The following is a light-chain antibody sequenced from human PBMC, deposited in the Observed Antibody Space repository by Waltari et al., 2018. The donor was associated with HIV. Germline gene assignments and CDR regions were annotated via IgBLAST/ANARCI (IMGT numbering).Light chain of an antibody. CDR1: ISNIAKSY. J-gene: IGLJ3*02. Sequence: QPVLTQPPSVSAAPGQNVTISCSGSISNIAKSYLSWYQPLPGTAPKLIIYDNDKRPSGIPDRFSASKSGTSATLGITGVQTGDEADYYCGTWDNSLSPGVFGGGTKLTVL. CDR3: GTWDNSLSPGV. CDR2: DND. V-gene: IGLV1-51*01.